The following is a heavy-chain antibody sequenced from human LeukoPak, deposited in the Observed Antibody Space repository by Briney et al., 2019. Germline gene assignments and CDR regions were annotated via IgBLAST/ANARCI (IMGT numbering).Heavy chain of an antibody. J-gene: IGHJ4*02. CDR1: GFTFSDYY. V-gene: IGHV3-11*06. CDR2: ISSSSSYT. D-gene: IGHD3-3*01. Sequence: GGSLRLSCAASGFTFSDYYMSWIRQAPGKGLEWVSYISSSSSYTNHADSVKGRFTISRDNAKNSLYLQMNSLRAEDTAVYYCARALADDFWSGYYSPPDYWGQGTLVTVSS. CDR3: ARALADDFWSGYYSPPDY.